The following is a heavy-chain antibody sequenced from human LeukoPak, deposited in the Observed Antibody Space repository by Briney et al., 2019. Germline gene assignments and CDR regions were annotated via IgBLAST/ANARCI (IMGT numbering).Heavy chain of an antibody. CDR2: ISGRSSTI. V-gene: IGHV3-48*01. D-gene: IGHD1-26*01. CDR3: ARDRLTSGSYFFDY. J-gene: IGHJ4*02. Sequence: GGSLRLSCAASGFTFSDYSMDCVRQAPGKGLEWISYISGRSSTIYYADSVRGRFTISRDNAKNSMYLQMNSLRAEDTAVYYCARDRLTSGSYFFDYWGQGTLVTVSS. CDR1: GFTFSDYS.